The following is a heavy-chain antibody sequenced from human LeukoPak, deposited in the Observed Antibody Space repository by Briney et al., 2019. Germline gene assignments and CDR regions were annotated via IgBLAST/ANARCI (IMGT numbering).Heavy chain of an antibody. CDR1: GGSFSGYY. Sequence: PSETLSHTCAVYGGSFSGYYWSWIRQPPGKGLEWIGEINHSGSTNYNPSLKSRVTISVDTSKNQFSLKLSSVTAADTAVYYCARFLGGNSYWGQGTLVTVSS. J-gene: IGHJ4*02. V-gene: IGHV4-34*01. D-gene: IGHD4-23*01. CDR3: ARFLGGNSY. CDR2: INHSGST.